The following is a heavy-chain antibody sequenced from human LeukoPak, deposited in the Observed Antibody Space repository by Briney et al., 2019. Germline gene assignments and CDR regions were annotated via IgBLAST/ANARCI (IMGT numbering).Heavy chain of an antibody. V-gene: IGHV1-46*01. Sequence: ASVKVSCKASGYTFTSYYMHWVRQAPGQGLEWMGIINPSGGSTGYAQKFQGRVTMTRDTSTSTVYMELSSLRSEDTAVYYCARDSLWFGESLNNWFDPWGQGTLVTVSS. CDR1: GYTFTSYY. CDR3: ARDSLWFGESLNNWFDP. CDR2: INPSGGST. J-gene: IGHJ5*02. D-gene: IGHD3-10*01.